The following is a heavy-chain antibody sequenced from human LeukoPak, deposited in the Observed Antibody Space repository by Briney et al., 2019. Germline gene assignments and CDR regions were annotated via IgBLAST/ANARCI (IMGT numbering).Heavy chain of an antibody. CDR1: GGSISRGDYY. CDR2: IYYSGST. CDR3: ARRREYGDYFDY. J-gene: IGHJ4*02. V-gene: IGHV4-30-4*01. Sequence: PSQTLSLTCTVSGGSISRGDYYWSRIRQPPGKGLEWIGYIYYSGSTYYNPSLKSRVTISVDTSKNQFSLKLSSVTAADTAVYYCARRREYGDYFDYWGQGTLVTVSS. D-gene: IGHD4-17*01.